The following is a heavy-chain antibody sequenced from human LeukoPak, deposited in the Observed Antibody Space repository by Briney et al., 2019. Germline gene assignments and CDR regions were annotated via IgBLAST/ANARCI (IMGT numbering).Heavy chain of an antibody. CDR2: ISGSGGST. J-gene: IGHJ3*02. CDR3: AKDNDGWNADAFDI. CDR1: GFTFSSLA. V-gene: IGHV3-23*01. Sequence: GGSLSLSCAPSGFTFSSLAMSWVRPAPEKGREWVAAISGSGGSTYYAHSVNGQFTIYSDNYKNTLYLQMNSLRDEDAAVYYCAKDNDGWNADAFDIWGQGTMVRVSS. D-gene: IGHD1-1*01.